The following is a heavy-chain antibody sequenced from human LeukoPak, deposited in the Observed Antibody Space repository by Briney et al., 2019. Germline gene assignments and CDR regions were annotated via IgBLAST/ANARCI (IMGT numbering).Heavy chain of an antibody. CDR2: IKPDGSEK. Sequence: GGSLRLSCAASGLTFSGYWMNWVRQAPGKGLEWVANIKPDGSEKYYVDSVKGRFTISRDNAKNSLYLQMTSLRAEDTAVYYCARDPYYYHNSGNFGNNWFDPWGQGTLVTVSS. J-gene: IGHJ5*02. CDR3: ARDPYYYHNSGNFGNNWFDP. D-gene: IGHD3-22*01. CDR1: GLTFSGYW. V-gene: IGHV3-7*01.